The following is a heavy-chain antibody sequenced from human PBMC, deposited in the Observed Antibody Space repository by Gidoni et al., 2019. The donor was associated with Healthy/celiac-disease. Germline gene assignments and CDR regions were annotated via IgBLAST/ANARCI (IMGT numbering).Heavy chain of an antibody. D-gene: IGHD3-10*01. J-gene: IGHJ4*02. V-gene: IGHV4-39*01. CDR1: GGSISSSSYY. CDR3: ARHRFGELFPYYFDY. CDR2: IYSSGST. Sequence: QLQLQESRPGLVKPSETLSLTCTLSGGSISSSSYYWGWIRQPPGKGLEWIGSIYSSGSTYYNPSLKSRDTISVDTSKNQFPLKLSSVTAADTAVYYCARHRFGELFPYYFDYWGQGTLVTVSS.